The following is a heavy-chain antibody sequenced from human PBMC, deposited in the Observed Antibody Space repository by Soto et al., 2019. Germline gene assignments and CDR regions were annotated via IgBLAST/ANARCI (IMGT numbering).Heavy chain of an antibody. J-gene: IGHJ6*02. CDR3: ARDQGRYSGYDYGYYYYGMDV. CDR1: GYTFTSYA. V-gene: IGHV1-3*01. Sequence: QVQLVQSGAEVKKPGASVKVSCKASGYTFTSYAMHWVRQAPGQRLEWMGWINASNGNTKYSQKFQGRVTITRDTSASTAYMELSSLRSEDTAVYYCARDQGRYSGYDYGYYYYGMDVWGQGTTVTVSS. CDR2: INASNGNT. D-gene: IGHD5-12*01.